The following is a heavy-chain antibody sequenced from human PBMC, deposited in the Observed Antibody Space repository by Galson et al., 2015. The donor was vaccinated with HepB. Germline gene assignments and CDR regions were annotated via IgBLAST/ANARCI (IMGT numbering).Heavy chain of an antibody. V-gene: IGHV1-2*02. CDR2: VNPNGGGT. CDR3: ARSSLYKWNGYDAFDI. Sequence: SVKVSCKASGYTFTHYYIHWVRQAPGQGLEWMGWVNPNGGGTDYAQKFQGRVTLTGDTSISTAYMELSDMKSDDTAVYYCARSSLYKWNGYDAFDIWGQGTLVTV. J-gene: IGHJ3*02. D-gene: IGHD1-1*01. CDR1: GYTFTHYY.